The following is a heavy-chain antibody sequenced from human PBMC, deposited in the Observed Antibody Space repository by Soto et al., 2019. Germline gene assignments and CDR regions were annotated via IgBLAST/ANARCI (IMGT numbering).Heavy chain of an antibody. CDR1: GFTFSNYA. D-gene: IGHD3-10*01. Sequence: PVGSLRLSCAASGFTFSNYAMTWVRQAPGKGPEWISTVNNGGGGTYYADSVEGRFTISRDNSKNTLYLQVSSLRAEDTAVYYCAKERLGRGIDYWGQGILVTVSS. V-gene: IGHV3-23*01. CDR2: VNNGGGGT. CDR3: AKERLGRGIDY. J-gene: IGHJ4*02.